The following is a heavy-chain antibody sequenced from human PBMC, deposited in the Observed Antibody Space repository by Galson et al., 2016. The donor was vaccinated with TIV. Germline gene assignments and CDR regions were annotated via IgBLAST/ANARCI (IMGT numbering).Heavy chain of an antibody. V-gene: IGHV1-2*02. CDR2: INPDSGDT. D-gene: IGHD3-22*01. CDR1: GYTFTAYC. J-gene: IGHJ4*02. CDR3: ARIYYFDSRGYYLSQWTNYFDF. Sequence: SVKVSCKASGYTFTAYCLHWLRQAPGQGLGWMGWINPDSGDTEYAQNFQDRVTLTRDTSIGTDYLDLSGLKSDDTALYFCARIYYFDSRGYYLSQWTNYFDFGGQGTLVTVSS.